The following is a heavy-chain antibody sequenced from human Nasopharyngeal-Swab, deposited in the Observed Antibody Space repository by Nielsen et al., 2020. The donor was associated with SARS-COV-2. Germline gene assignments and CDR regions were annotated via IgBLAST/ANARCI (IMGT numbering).Heavy chain of an antibody. CDR3: ARDAPDYDDYAIDY. J-gene: IGHJ4*02. V-gene: IGHV3-30-3*01. D-gene: IGHD4-17*01. Sequence: VRQAPGKGLEWVAVISYDGSNKYYADSVKGRFTISRDNSKNTLYLQMNSLRAEDTAVYYCARDAPDYDDYAIDYWGQGTLVTVSS. CDR2: ISYDGSNK.